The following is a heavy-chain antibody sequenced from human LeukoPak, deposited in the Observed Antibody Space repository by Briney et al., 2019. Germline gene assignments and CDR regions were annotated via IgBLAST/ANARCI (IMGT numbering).Heavy chain of an antibody. CDR1: GYTLTELS. D-gene: IGHD1-26*01. J-gene: IGHJ4*02. CDR3: ATGRVGATCLDY. CDR2: FDPEDGET. V-gene: IGHV1-24*01. Sequence: ASVKVSCRVSGYTLTELSMHWVRQAPGKGLEWMGGFDPEDGETIYAQKFQGRVTMTEDTSTDTAYMELSSLRSEDTAVYYCATGRVGATCLDYWGQGTLVTVSS.